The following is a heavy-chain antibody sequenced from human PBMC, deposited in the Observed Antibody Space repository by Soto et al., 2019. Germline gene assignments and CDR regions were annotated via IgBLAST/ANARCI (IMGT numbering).Heavy chain of an antibody. CDR2: ISNDGTKK. CDR3: ASWNGHSHDGIFSGPFDF. V-gene: IGHV3-30*03. Sequence: QVQLMESGGGVVQPGRSLRLSCAASRYGFSDHGMQWVRQAPGKGLEWVAVISNDGTKKYYADSVKGRFTISRDNTKDTLYLQMDSLRPDDTSVYYCASWNGHSHDGIFSGPFDFWGQGTLVTVSS. CDR1: RYGFSDHG. D-gene: IGHD3-3*02. J-gene: IGHJ4*02.